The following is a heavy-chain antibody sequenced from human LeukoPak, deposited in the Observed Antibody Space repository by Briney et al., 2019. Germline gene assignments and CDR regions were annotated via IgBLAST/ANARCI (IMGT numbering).Heavy chain of an antibody. CDR3: ARDIINWNDEPNFDY. CDR2: INPNSGGT. Sequence: ASVTVSCKASGYTFTGYYMHWVRQAPGQGLEWMGWINPNSGGTNYAQKFRGRVTMTRDTSISTAYMELSRLRSDDTAVYYCARDIINWNDEPNFDYWGQGTLVTVSS. J-gene: IGHJ4*02. D-gene: IGHD1-1*01. CDR1: GYTFTGYY. V-gene: IGHV1-2*02.